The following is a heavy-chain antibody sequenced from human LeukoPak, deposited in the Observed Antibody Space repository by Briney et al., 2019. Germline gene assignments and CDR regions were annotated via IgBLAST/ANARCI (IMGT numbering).Heavy chain of an antibody. CDR1: GGSFSGYY. J-gene: IGHJ5*02. Sequence: PSETLSLTCAVYGGSFSGYYWSWIRQPPGKGLEWIGEINHRGSTNYNPSLKSRVTISVDTSKNQFSLKLSSVTAADTAVYYCARGVIPAATYNWFDPWGQGTLVTVSS. D-gene: IGHD2-2*01. CDR3: ARGVIPAATYNWFDP. CDR2: INHRGST. V-gene: IGHV4-34*01.